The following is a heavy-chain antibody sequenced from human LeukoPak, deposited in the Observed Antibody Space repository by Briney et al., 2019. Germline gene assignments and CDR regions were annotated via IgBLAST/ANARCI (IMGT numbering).Heavy chain of an antibody. CDR1: GFTFSNYG. V-gene: IGHV3-30*02. D-gene: IGHD6-13*01. J-gene: IGHJ4*02. CDR2: IRYDGSNK. CDR3: AKEQYSSSWFFDY. Sequence: GGSLRLSCAASGFTFSNYGMHWVRQAPGKGLEWVAFIRYDGSNKYYADSVKGRFTISRDNSKNTLYLQMISLRAEDTAVYYCAKEQYSSSWFFDYWGQGTLVTVSS.